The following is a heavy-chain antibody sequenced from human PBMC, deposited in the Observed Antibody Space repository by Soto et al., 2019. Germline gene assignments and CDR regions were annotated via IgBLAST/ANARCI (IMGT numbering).Heavy chain of an antibody. J-gene: IGHJ5*02. CDR1: GGTLSSYA. CDR3: AREPAGPDNWFDP. V-gene: IGHV1-69*06. Sequence: SVKVSCKASGGTLSSYAISWVRQAPGQGLEWMGGIIPIFGTANYAQKFQGRVTITADKSTSTAYMELSSLRSEDTAVYYCAREPAGPDNWFDPWRQGTLVTVSS. CDR2: IIPIFGTA. D-gene: IGHD2-2*01.